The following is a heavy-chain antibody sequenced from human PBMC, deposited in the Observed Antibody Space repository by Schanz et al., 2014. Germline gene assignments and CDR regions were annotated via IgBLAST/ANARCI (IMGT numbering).Heavy chain of an antibody. Sequence: QVQLVESGGGVVQPWRSLRLSCAASGFTVRSYAMHWVRQAPGKGLEWVAAISYDGSNQYYTDSVKGRFTVSRDNSKNTVYLQMNSLRAEDTAVYYCAKEESPPSRVDYWGQGTLVTVSS. CDR1: GFTVRSYA. CDR3: AKEESPPSRVDY. CDR2: ISYDGSNQ. J-gene: IGHJ4*02. V-gene: IGHV3-30*04.